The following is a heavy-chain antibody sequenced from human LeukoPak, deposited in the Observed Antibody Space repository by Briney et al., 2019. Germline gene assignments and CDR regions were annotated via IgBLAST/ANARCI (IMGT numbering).Heavy chain of an antibody. CDR1: GFTFSTSE. Sequence: PGGSLRLSCAASGFTFSTSEMNWVRQAPGKGLAWISYISSRGRTIFYADSVKGRFIISRDNAKNSLYLQVNSLRAEDTAVYYCARDSGGHNYALDGFDIWGQGTMVTVSS. V-gene: IGHV3-48*03. D-gene: IGHD5-24*01. CDR2: ISSRGRTI. J-gene: IGHJ3*02. CDR3: ARDSGGHNYALDGFDI.